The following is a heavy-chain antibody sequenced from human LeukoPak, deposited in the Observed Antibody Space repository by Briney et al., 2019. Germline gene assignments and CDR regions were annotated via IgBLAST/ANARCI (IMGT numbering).Heavy chain of an antibody. J-gene: IGHJ4*02. D-gene: IGHD2-8*01. CDR2: MNPNSGNT. CDR1: GYTFTRYD. CDR3: TRTVLDCKNGVCYDY. V-gene: IGHV1-8*01. Sequence: GASVKVSCKASGYTFTRYDINWVRQATGQGLEWMGWMNPNSGNTGYAQKFQGRVTMTRNTSISTAYMELRSLRSDDTAVYYCTRTVLDCKNGVCYDYWGQGTLVTVSS.